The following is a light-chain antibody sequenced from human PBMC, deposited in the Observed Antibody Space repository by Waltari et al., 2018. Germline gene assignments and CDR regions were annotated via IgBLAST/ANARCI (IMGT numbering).Light chain of an antibody. J-gene: IGKJ1*01. Sequence: DIQMTQSPSSLSASVGDRVTITCRASQSISSYLNWDQQKPGTAPKLLIYAASSLQSGVPSRFSGSGSETDFTLTISSLQPEDFATYYCQQSYSTPAFGQGTKVEVK. CDR2: AAS. V-gene: IGKV1-39*01. CDR3: QQSYSTPA. CDR1: QSISSY.